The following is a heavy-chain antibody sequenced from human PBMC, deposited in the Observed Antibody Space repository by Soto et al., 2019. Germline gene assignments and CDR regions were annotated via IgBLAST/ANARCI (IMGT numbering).Heavy chain of an antibody. Sequence: SETLSLTCAVYGGSFSGYYWSWIRQPPGKGLEWIGYIYYSGSTNYNPSLKSRVTISVDTSKNQFSLKLSSVTAADTAVYYCARRAAAAEEDKGIYFDYWGQGTLVTVS. V-gene: IGHV4-59*01. J-gene: IGHJ4*02. D-gene: IGHD6-13*01. CDR1: GGSFSGYY. CDR3: ARRAAAAEEDKGIYFDY. CDR2: IYYSGST.